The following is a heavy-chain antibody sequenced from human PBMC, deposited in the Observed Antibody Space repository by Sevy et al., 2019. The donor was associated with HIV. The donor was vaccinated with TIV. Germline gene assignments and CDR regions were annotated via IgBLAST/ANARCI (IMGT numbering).Heavy chain of an antibody. Sequence: GGSLRLSCAASGFTFSSYSMNWVRQAPGKGLEWVSYISSSSSTIYYADSVKGRFTISRDNAKNSLYLQMNSLRDEDTAVDYCARDDDYGDYGTGFDYWGQGTLVTVSS. CDR2: ISSSSSTI. D-gene: IGHD4-17*01. CDR3: ARDDDYGDYGTGFDY. J-gene: IGHJ4*02. CDR1: GFTFSSYS. V-gene: IGHV3-48*02.